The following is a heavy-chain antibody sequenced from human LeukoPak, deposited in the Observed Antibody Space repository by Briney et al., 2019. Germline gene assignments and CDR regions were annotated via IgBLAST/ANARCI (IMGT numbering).Heavy chain of an antibody. V-gene: IGHV3-23*01. CDR3: ARGLFLSGYLDAFDI. CDR2: ISGSGGST. Sequence: GGSLRLSCAASGFTFSNYGMSWVRQAPGKGLEWVSLISGSGGSTYYAGSVKGRFTISRDNLKNVLYLQMNSLKVEDTALYYCARGLFLSGYLDAFDIWGQGTVVTVSS. J-gene: IGHJ3*02. CDR1: GFTFSNYG. D-gene: IGHD3-22*01.